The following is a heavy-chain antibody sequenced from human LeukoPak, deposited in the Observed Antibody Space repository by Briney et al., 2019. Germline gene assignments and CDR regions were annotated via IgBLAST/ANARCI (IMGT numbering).Heavy chain of an antibody. Sequence: LSGGSLRLSCAASGFIFTNYFMSWVRQAPGKGPEWVASIKHDGSEKYYVDSVRGRFTISRDNTMNSLYLQMSSLRAEDTAVYYCATDRGWRTSGYYLYYFEYWGQGTLVTYSS. CDR1: GFIFTNYF. V-gene: IGHV3-7*01. J-gene: IGHJ4*02. D-gene: IGHD3-3*01. CDR2: IKHDGSEK. CDR3: ATDRGWRTSGYYLYYFEY.